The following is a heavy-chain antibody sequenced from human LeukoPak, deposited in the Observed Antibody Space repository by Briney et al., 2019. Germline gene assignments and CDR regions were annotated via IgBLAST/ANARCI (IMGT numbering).Heavy chain of an antibody. D-gene: IGHD6-25*01. Sequence: GGSLRLSCLASGFSFNNYRMTWVRQAPGKGLEWVANIKQDGSEKQYVDSVKGRFAISRDNAKKSLYLQINTLRAEDTAVYYCVRGPHIAATSYWGQGTLVTVSS. CDR2: IKQDGSEK. J-gene: IGHJ4*02. CDR3: VRGPHIAATSY. CDR1: GFSFNNYR. V-gene: IGHV3-7*03.